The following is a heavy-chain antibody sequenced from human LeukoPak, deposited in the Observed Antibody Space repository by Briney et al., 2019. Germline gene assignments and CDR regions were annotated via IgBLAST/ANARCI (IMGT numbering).Heavy chain of an antibody. CDR2: INLSGST. J-gene: IGHJ4*02. V-gene: IGHV4-34*01. D-gene: IGHD2-8*01. Sequence: TSETLSLTCAVYGGSFSGYYWSWIRQPPGKGLEWIGEINLSGSTNYNPSLKSRVTISVDTSKNQFSLKLSSVTAADTAVYYCARNYCTNGVCRDYWGQGTLVTVSS. CDR3: ARNYCTNGVCRDY. CDR1: GGSFSGYY.